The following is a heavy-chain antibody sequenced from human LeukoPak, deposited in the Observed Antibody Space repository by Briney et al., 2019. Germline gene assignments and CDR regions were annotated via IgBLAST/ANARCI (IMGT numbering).Heavy chain of an antibody. V-gene: IGHV4-39*01. CDR2: IYDSGST. Sequence: PSETLSLTCTVSGGSIRSSYYYWGWIRQPPGKGLEWIGSIYDSGSTYYNPSLKSRVTISVDTSKNQFSLKLSSVTAADTAVYYCARGIAARAKAFDYWGQGTLVTVSS. D-gene: IGHD6-6*01. CDR1: GGSIRSSYYY. J-gene: IGHJ4*02. CDR3: ARGIAARAKAFDY.